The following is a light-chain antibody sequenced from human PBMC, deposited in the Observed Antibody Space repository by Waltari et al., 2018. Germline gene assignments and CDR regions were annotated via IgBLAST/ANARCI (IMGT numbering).Light chain of an antibody. CDR3: QQYNTYSPGPT. CDR1: QSILTW. V-gene: IGKV1-5*03. Sequence: DIQMTQSPSTLSASVGDRVTIPCRASQSILTWLAWYQQKPGKAPRLLMSKASSLQTGVPSRFSGSGSGTEFTLTISSLEPDDFATYYCQQYNTYSPGPTFGGGTKVEIK. CDR2: KAS. J-gene: IGKJ4*01.